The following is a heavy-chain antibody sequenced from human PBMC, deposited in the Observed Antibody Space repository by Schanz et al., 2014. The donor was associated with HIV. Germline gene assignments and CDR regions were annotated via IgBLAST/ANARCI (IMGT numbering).Heavy chain of an antibody. D-gene: IGHD6-19*01. V-gene: IGHV3-23*04. Sequence: EVQLVESGGGLAKPGGSLRVSCATSGFTFSDAWMSWVRQAPGKGLDRVSTISGSGDNTFYADSVKGRFTISRDSSKNTLYLQMNGLRAEDTAVYYCARGVPAHSSGWYLDYWGQGTLVIVSS. CDR3: ARGVPAHSSGWYLDY. CDR1: GFTFSDAW. J-gene: IGHJ4*02. CDR2: ISGSGDNT.